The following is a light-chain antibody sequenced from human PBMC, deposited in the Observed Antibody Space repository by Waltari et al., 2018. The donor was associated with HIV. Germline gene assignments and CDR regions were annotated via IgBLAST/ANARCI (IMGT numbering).Light chain of an antibody. CDR1: SLRSYY. CDR3: NSRDSSGVV. CDR2: GKN. V-gene: IGLV3-19*01. Sequence: SSELTQDPAVSVALGQTVRITCQGDSLRSYYASWYQQKPGQAPVLVIYGKNNRPSGIPDRFPGSSSGNTASLTITGAQAEDEADYYCNSRDSSGVVFGGGTKLTVL. J-gene: IGLJ2*01.